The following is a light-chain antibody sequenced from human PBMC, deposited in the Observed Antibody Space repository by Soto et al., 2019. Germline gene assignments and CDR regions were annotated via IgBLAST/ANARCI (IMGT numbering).Light chain of an antibody. J-gene: IGKJ5*01. Sequence: EIVLTQSPATLSLSPGDRDTLSCRASQSFSSCLAWYQQKPGQAPRLLIYDASKRATGIPARFSGRGSGTDFTLTLSSLEPEDFAVYYCQQRSNWPPVFSFVQGTRVAIK. CDR1: QSFSSC. V-gene: IGKV3-11*01. CDR2: DAS. CDR3: QQRSNWPPVFS.